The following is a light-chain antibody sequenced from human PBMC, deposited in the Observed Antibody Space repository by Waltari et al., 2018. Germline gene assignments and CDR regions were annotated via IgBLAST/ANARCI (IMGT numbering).Light chain of an antibody. CDR2: DAS. V-gene: IGKV3-20*01. CDR3: QHYRSLPVT. J-gene: IGKJ1*01. Sequence: EIVLTQSPGTLSLSPGERATLSCRGSEIVRRALAWYQQRPGQAPRLLIYDASSRATGIPDRFSGSGSGTDFSLTISRLEPEDFALYYCQHYRSLPVTFGQGTKVEIK. CDR1: EIVRRA.